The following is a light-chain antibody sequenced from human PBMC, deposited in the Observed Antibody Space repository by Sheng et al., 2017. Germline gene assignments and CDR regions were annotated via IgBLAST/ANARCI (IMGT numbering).Light chain of an antibody. CDR3: QSYDDTDLV. J-gene: IGLJ3*02. V-gene: IGLV6-57*01. CDR1: SGKIASNY. CDR2: EDM. Sequence: NFMLTQPHSVSESPGKTVIISCARNSGKIASNYVRWYQQRPGSSPTTMIYEDMQRPSGVPDRISGSIDSSSNSAFLTISGLTTEDEADYYCQSYDDTDLVFGGGTRVTVL.